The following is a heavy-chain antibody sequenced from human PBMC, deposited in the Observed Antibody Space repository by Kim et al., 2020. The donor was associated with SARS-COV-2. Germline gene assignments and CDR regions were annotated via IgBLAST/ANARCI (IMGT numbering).Heavy chain of an antibody. CDR3: ASHPSWSRSVDY. CDR2: IYYSGST. Sequence: SETLSLTCTVSGGSISSGGYYWSWIRQHPGKGLEWIGYIYYSGSTYYNPSLKSRVTISVDTSKNQFSLKLSSVTAADTAVYYCASHPSWSRSVDYWGQGTLVTVSS. CDR1: GGSISSGGYY. J-gene: IGHJ4*02. D-gene: IGHD2-15*01. V-gene: IGHV4-31*03.